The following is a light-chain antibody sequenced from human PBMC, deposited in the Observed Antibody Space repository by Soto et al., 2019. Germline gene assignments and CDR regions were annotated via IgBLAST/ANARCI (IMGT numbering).Light chain of an antibody. Sequence: DIHVTQSPSTLSASVGDRVTITCRASQTISSWLAWYQQKPGKAPKLLIYKASTLKSGVPSRFSGSGSGTEFTLTISSLQPDDFATYYCQHYNSYSEAFGQGTKVDI. CDR3: QHYNSYSEA. CDR2: KAS. V-gene: IGKV1-5*03. J-gene: IGKJ1*01. CDR1: QTISSW.